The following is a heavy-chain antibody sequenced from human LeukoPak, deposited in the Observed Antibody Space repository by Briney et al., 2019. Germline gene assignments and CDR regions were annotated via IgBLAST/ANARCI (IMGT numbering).Heavy chain of an antibody. Sequence: SETLSLTCTVSGGSISSYYWSWIRQPAGKGLEWIGRIYTSGSTNYNPSLKSRVTISVDTSKNQFSLKLSSVTAADTAVYYCARTGYCSSTSCPLDYWGQGTLVTVSS. V-gene: IGHV4-4*07. CDR3: ARTGYCSSTSCPLDY. CDR1: GGSISSYY. D-gene: IGHD2-2*01. CDR2: IYTSGST. J-gene: IGHJ4*02.